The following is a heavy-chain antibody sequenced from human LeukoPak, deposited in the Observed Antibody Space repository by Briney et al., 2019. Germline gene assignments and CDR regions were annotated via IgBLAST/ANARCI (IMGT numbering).Heavy chain of an antibody. V-gene: IGHV1-69*05. CDR3: ANTLGAYPRGKLDPHFDY. J-gene: IGHJ4*02. D-gene: IGHD1-1*01. CDR1: GGTFSSYA. Sequence: SVKVSCKASGGTFSSYAISWVRQAPGQGLEWMGGSIPIFGTANYAQKFQGRVTITTHESTSTAYMELSSLRSADTAVYYCANTLGAYPRGKLDPHFDYWGQGTLVTVSS. CDR2: SIPIFGTA.